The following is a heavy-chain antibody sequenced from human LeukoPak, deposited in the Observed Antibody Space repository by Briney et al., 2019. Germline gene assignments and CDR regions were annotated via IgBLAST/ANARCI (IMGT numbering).Heavy chain of an antibody. Sequence: SETLSLTCTVSGGSISSGGYYWSWIRQHSGKGLEWIGYIYYSGSTYYNPSLKSRVTISVDTSKNQFSLKLSSVTAADTAVYYCARGTSGYDYFDYWGQGTLVTVSS. J-gene: IGHJ4*02. D-gene: IGHD5-12*01. CDR3: ARGTSGYDYFDY. CDR1: GGSISSGGYY. CDR2: IYYSGST. V-gene: IGHV4-31*03.